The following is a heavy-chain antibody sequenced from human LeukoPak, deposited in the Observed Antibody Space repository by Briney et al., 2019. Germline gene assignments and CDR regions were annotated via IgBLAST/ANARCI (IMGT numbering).Heavy chain of an antibody. J-gene: IGHJ6*03. CDR3: ARVGVQIVVVPAATTQTTYYYYMDV. V-gene: IGHV4-34*01. D-gene: IGHD2-2*01. CDR1: GGSFSGYY. CDR2: INHRGST. Sequence: PSETLSLTCAVYGGSFSGYYWSWIRQPPGKGLEWIGEINHRGSTNYSPSLKSRVTMSVDTSKNQFSLKLSSVTAADTAMYYCARVGVQIVVVPAATTQTTYYYYMDVWDKGTTVTVSS.